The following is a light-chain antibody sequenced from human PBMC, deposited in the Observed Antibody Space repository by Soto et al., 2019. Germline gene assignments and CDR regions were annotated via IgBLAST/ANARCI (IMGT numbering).Light chain of an antibody. Sequence: SYELTQPPSVSVAPGQTARTTGGANKIGSKSVHGYQQKPGQAPVLVVYDDRDRPSGIPERFSGSNSGDTATPTISRVEAGDEADYYCQVWDDSSDHPIFGGGTKLTVL. V-gene: IGLV3-21*02. J-gene: IGLJ2*01. CDR2: DDR. CDR1: KIGSKS. CDR3: QVWDDSSDHPI.